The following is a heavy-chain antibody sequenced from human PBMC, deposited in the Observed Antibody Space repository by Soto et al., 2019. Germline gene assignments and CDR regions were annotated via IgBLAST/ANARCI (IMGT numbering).Heavy chain of an antibody. CDR3: AKGRSYYYYYGVDV. J-gene: IGHJ6*02. CDR2: IIDSGGST. V-gene: IGHV3-23*01. Sequence: GGSLRLSCAASGFTFSSCAMGWVHQAPGKGVEWVSDIIDSGGSTYYADSVKGRFTISRDNSKSTLYLQMNSLRAEDTALYYCAKGRSYYYYYGVDVWGQGTTVTVSS. CDR1: GFTFSSCA.